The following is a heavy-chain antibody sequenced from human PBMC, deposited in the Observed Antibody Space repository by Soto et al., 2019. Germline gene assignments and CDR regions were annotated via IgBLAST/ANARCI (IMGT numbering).Heavy chain of an antibody. J-gene: IGHJ4*02. CDR3: TTRPREAMVTSFDY. V-gene: IGHV3-15*01. D-gene: IGHD5-18*01. CDR1: GFTFSNAW. Sequence: PGGSLRLSCAASGFTFSNAWMSWVRQAPGKGLEWVGRIKSKTDGGTTDYAAPVKGRFTISRDDSKNTLYLQMNSLKTEDTAVYYCTTRPREAMVTSFDYWGQGTLVTVSS. CDR2: IKSKTDGGTT.